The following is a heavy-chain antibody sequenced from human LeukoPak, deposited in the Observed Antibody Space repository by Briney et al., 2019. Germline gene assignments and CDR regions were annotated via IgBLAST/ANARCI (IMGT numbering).Heavy chain of an antibody. CDR2: ISAYNGNT. CDR3: ARDSSSSRLQGWFDP. CDR1: GYTFTSYG. V-gene: IGHV1-18*01. J-gene: IGHJ5*02. Sequence: GASVKVSCKASGYTFTSYGISWVRQAPGQGLEWMGWISAYNGNTNYAQKLQGRVTMTTDTSTSTAYMELRSLRSDDTAVYYCARDSSSSRLQGWFDPWGQGTLVTVSS. D-gene: IGHD6-13*01.